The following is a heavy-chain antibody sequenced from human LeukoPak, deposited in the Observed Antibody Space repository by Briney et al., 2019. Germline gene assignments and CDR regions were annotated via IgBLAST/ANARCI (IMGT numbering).Heavy chain of an antibody. CDR1: GGSISSGGYS. V-gene: IGHV4-30-2*01. J-gene: IGHJ5*02. CDR2: IYHSGST. Sequence: SETLSLTCAVSGGSISSGGYSWSWIRQPPGKGLEWIEYIYHSGSTYYNPSLKSRVTISVDRSKNQFSLKLSSVTAADTAVYYCARSGDYGDLGWFDPWGQGTLVTVSS. D-gene: IGHD4-17*01. CDR3: ARSGDYGDLGWFDP.